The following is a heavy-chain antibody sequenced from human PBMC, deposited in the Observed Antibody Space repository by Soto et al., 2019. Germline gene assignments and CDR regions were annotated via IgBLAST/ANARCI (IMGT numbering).Heavy chain of an antibody. CDR1: GGSFSGYY. J-gene: IGHJ6*03. CDR2: INHSGST. V-gene: IGHV4-34*01. D-gene: IGHD3-3*01. CDR3: ATQGPHLFWSGRSYYYMDV. Sequence: SETLSLTCAVYGGSFSGYYWSWIRQPPGKGLEWIGEINHSGSTNYNPSLKSRVTITVDTSKNQFSRKLSSVTAADTAVYYCATQGPHLFWSGRSYYYMDVWGKGTTVTVSS.